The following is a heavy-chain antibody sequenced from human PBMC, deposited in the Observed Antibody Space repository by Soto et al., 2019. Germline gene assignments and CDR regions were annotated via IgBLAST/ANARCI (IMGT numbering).Heavy chain of an antibody. CDR3: AKGHYSNYSAHFDY. Sequence: DVQLVESGGGLVQPGRSLRLSCAASGFTFDDYAMHWVRQAPGKGLEWVSGISWNSGSIGYADSVKGRFTISRDNAKNSLYLQMNSLRAEDTALYYCAKGHYSNYSAHFDYWGQGTLVTVSS. V-gene: IGHV3-9*01. CDR2: ISWNSGSI. J-gene: IGHJ4*02. CDR1: GFTFDDYA. D-gene: IGHD4-4*01.